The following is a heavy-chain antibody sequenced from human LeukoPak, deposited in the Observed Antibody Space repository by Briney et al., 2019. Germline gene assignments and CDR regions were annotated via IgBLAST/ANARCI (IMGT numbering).Heavy chain of an antibody. V-gene: IGHV3-15*01. J-gene: IGHJ4*02. CDR3: TTGGTLRYSSSWYGF. D-gene: IGHD6-13*01. CDR1: GFSFSDAW. CDR2: IKSKTDGGTT. Sequence: PGGSHRPSCAASGFSFSDAWMSWVRQIPGKGLEWVGRIKSKTDGGTTDYAAPMKGRFTISRDDSKNTLYLQMNSLKTDDTALYYCTTGGTLRYSSSWYGFWGQGTLVTVSS.